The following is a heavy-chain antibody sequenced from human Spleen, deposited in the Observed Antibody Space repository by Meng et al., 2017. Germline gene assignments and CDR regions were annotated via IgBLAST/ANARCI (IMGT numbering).Heavy chain of an antibody. CDR3: ATGAAAADH. Sequence: GESLKISCEGTGFTFTNAWMTWVRQVPGKRLEWVGRIKSKPDGETTDYAAPVKGRFIISRDDSKNTLYLQMNSLITEDTAVYFCATGAAAADHWGQGTLVTVSS. D-gene: IGHD6-13*01. V-gene: IGHV3-15*01. J-gene: IGHJ4*02. CDR2: IKSKPDGETT. CDR1: GFTFTNAW.